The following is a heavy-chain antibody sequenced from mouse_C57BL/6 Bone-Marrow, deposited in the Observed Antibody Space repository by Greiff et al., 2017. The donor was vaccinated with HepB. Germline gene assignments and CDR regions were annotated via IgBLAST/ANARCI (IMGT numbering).Heavy chain of an antibody. V-gene: IGHV1-39*01. Sequence: VHVKQSGPELVKPGASVKISCKASGYSFTDYNMNWVKQSNGKSLEWIGVINPNYGTTSYNQKFKGKATLTVDQSSSTAYMQLNSLTSEDSAVYYCARWGYYGSSYFDYWGQGTTLTVSS. J-gene: IGHJ2*01. CDR3: ARWGYYGSSYFDY. CDR1: GYSFTDYN. CDR2: INPNYGTT. D-gene: IGHD1-1*01.